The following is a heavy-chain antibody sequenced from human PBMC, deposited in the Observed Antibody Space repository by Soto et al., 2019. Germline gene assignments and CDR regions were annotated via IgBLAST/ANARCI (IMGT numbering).Heavy chain of an antibody. CDR3: ARDTERGYYDSSGYYIDAFDI. D-gene: IGHD3-22*01. CDR2: INWNGGST. J-gene: IGHJ3*02. Sequence: SLRLSCAASGFTFDDYGMSWVRQAPGKGLEWVSGINWNGGSTGYADSVKGRFTISRDNAKNSLYLQMNSLRAEDTALYYCARDTERGYYDSSGYYIDAFDIWGQGTMVTVSS. V-gene: IGHV3-20*04. CDR1: GFTFDDYG.